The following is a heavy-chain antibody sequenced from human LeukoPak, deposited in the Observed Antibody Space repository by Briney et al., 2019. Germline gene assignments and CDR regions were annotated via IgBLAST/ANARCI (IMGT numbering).Heavy chain of an antibody. CDR1: SGSFSGYY. V-gene: IGHV4-34*01. D-gene: IGHD3-10*01. CDR3: AARGEYSGSGTR. J-gene: IGHJ4*02. Sequence: PSETLSLTCAVYSGSFSGYYWSWIRQAPGKGLEWIGEINHSGSTNYNPSLRTRVTISVDTSKNQFSLKLTSVTVADTAMYYCAARGEYSGSGTRWGQGALVTVSS. CDR2: INHSGST.